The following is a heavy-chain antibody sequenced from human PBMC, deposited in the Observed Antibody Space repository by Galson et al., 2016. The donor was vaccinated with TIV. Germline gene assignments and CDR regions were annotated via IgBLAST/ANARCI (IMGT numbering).Heavy chain of an antibody. CDR2: ISFDRSDK. Sequence: SLRLSCAASGFTFSSYDMHWVRQAPGKGLEWVAIISFDRSDKYYGDSVKGRFTISRDNSKNTPYLQMNSLTAEDTAVYYCARQWQSYFFDYWGQGILVTVSS. CDR1: GFTFSSYD. CDR3: ARQWQSYFFDY. V-gene: IGHV3-33*05. J-gene: IGHJ4*02. D-gene: IGHD6-19*01.